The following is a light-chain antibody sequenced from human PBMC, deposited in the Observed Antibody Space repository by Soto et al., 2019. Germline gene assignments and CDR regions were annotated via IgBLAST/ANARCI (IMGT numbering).Light chain of an antibody. V-gene: IGLV2-23*03. J-gene: IGLJ3*02. CDR2: EGS. CDR3: CSYAGSSTLWV. Sequence: QSALTQPASVSGSPGQSITISCTGTSSDVGSYNLVSWYQQHPGKAPKLMIYEGSKWPSGVSNRFSGSKSGNTASLTISGLQAEDEADYYCCSYAGSSTLWVFGGGTQLTVL. CDR1: SSDVGSYNL.